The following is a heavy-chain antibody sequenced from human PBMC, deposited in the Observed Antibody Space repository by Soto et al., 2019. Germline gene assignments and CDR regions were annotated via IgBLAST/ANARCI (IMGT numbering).Heavy chain of an antibody. J-gene: IGHJ4*02. CDR1: GFTFSSYS. CDR2: ISSSSSYI. Sequence: EVQLVESGGGLVKPGGSLRLSCAASGFTFSSYSMNWVRQAPGKGLEWVSSISSSSSYIYYADSVKGRFTISRDNAKNSLYLQMNSLRAEDTAVYYCARALGGGYSYGYGLDYWGQGTLVTVSS. CDR3: ARALGGGYSYGYGLDY. D-gene: IGHD5-18*01. V-gene: IGHV3-21*01.